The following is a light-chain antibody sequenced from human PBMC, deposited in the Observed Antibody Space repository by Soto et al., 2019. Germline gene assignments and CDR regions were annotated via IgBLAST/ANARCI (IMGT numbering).Light chain of an antibody. CDR1: QSVSSN. Sequence: EIVMTQSPATLSVSPGERATLSCRASQSVSSNLAWYQQKPGQTSRLLMYVASTRATGIPARFSGRGSGTEFTLTISSLQSEDFAVYYCQQYNNWPLTFGGGTKVEIK. V-gene: IGKV3-15*01. CDR2: VAS. CDR3: QQYNNWPLT. J-gene: IGKJ4*01.